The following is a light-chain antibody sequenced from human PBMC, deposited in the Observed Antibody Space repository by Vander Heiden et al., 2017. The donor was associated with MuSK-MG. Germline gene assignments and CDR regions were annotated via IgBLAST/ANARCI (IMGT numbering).Light chain of an antibody. Sequence: DIVTTQSPLSLPVTPGEPASISCRSSQSLLHSNGYNYLDWYLQKPGQSPQLLIYLASSRASGVPDRFSGSGSGTDFTLKISTVEAEDVGVYYCMQALQTPRTFGQGTKVEIK. CDR1: QSLLHSNGYNY. V-gene: IGKV2-28*01. J-gene: IGKJ1*01. CDR2: LAS. CDR3: MQALQTPRT.